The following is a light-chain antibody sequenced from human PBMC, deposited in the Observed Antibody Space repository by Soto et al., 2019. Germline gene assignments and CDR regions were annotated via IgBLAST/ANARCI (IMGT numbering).Light chain of an antibody. Sequence: ILLTQSPATLSLSPGKRATLSCRASQNISSYLIWYQPKPGQAPRLLIYDVSNRSTGIPARFSGSGSGTDFTLTISSLEPEDFEVYYCQQRSNWPRTFGQGTKVDIK. CDR1: QNISSY. CDR3: QQRSNWPRT. CDR2: DVS. V-gene: IGKV3-11*01. J-gene: IGKJ1*01.